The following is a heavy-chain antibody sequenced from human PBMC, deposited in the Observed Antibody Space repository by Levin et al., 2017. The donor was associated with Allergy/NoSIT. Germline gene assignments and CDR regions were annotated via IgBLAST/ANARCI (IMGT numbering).Heavy chain of an antibody. CDR3: ARVRRYSSSRDYGMDV. Sequence: ASVKVSCKASGYTFTGYYMHWVRQAPGQGLEWMGWINPNSGDTNYAQNFQGRVTLTRDTSISTAYMELSRLRSDETAVYYCARVRRYSSSRDYGMDVWGQGTTVTVSS. J-gene: IGHJ6*02. D-gene: IGHD6-13*01. CDR1: GYTFTGYY. V-gene: IGHV1-2*02. CDR2: INPNSGDT.